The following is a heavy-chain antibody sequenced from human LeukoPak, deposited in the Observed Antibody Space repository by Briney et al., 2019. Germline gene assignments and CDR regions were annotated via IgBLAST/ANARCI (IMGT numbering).Heavy chain of an antibody. V-gene: IGHV1-18*01. CDR1: GYTFTSYG. CDR2: ISAYNGNT. CDR3: ARGPRITLVRGGQWYYYMDV. D-gene: IGHD3-10*01. Sequence: PGASVTVSCKASGYTFTSYGISWVRQAPGQGLEWMGWISAYNGNTNYAQKFQGRVTMTRDTSTSTVYMELSSLRSEDTAVYYCARGPRITLVRGGQWYYYMDVWGKGTTVTISS. J-gene: IGHJ6*03.